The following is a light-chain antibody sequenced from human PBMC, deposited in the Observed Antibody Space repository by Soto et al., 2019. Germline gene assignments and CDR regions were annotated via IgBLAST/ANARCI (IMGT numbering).Light chain of an antibody. Sequence: EIVLTQSPGTLSLSPGERATLSCRASQSVSSSYLAWYQQKPGQAPRLLIYGASSRATGIPDRFSGSGSGTDFTLTISRLEPEDLSTYYFQKYGSSPLTFGQGTEVEI. CDR1: QSVSSSY. CDR2: GAS. J-gene: IGKJ1*01. V-gene: IGKV3-20*01. CDR3: QKYGSSPLT.